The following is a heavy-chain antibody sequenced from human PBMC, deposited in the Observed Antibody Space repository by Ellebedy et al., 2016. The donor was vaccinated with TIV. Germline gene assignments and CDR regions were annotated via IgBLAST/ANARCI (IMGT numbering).Heavy chain of an antibody. Sequence: PGGSLRLSCAASGFTFSNYGMHSFRHPPGKGLDFVSFISYDGINKYYSDSVKGRFTISRDNSKKTLNLQMNSLRAEDKAVYYCAKSPLCSDNGEDWGKGKLVTVSS. V-gene: IGHV3-30*18. CDR3: AKSPLCSDNGED. D-gene: IGHD4-17*01. J-gene: IGHJ4*02. CDR2: ISYDGINK. CDR1: GFTFSNYG.